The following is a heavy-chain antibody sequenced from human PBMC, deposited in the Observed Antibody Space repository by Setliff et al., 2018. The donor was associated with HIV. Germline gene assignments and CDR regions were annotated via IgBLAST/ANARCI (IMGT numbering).Heavy chain of an antibody. Sequence: NPSETLSLTCSVSGGSISETYWSWIRQSPGKGLEWIGYVYYRGSTNYNPALRSRVTFSIDASKNQVSLNLKSVNPADTAVYYCVREAYSDASTGYNSYVLDVWGQGTMVTVSS. CDR2: VYYRGST. J-gene: IGHJ3*01. V-gene: IGHV4-59*12. D-gene: IGHD5-12*01. CDR1: GGSISETY. CDR3: VREAYSDASTGYNSYVLDV.